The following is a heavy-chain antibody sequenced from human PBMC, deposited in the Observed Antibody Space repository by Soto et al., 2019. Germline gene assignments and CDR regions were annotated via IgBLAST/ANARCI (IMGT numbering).Heavy chain of an antibody. V-gene: IGHV1-3*01. CDR3: ARDLLGATIYYYYGMDV. CDR2: INAGNGNT. CDR1: GYTFTSYA. D-gene: IGHD5-12*01. J-gene: IGHJ6*02. Sequence: ASVKVSCKASGYTFTSYAMHWVRQAPGQRLEWMGWINAGNGNTKYSQKFQGRVTIIRDTSASTAYMELSSLRSEDTAVYYCARDLLGATIYYYYGMDVWGQGTTVTVSS.